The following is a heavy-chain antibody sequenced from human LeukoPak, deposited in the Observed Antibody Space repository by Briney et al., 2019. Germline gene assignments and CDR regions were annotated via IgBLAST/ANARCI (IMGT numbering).Heavy chain of an antibody. J-gene: IGHJ1*01. CDR3: ARDDYGDYGGTYFQH. Sequence: SETLSLTCTVSGGSISSYYWSWVRQPAGKGLEWIGRIYTSGSTNCNPSLESRVTMSLDTSNNQFSLKLTSVTAADTAVYYCARDDYGDYGGTYFQHWGQGTLVTVSS. CDR1: GGSISSYY. V-gene: IGHV4-4*07. CDR2: IYTSGST. D-gene: IGHD4-17*01.